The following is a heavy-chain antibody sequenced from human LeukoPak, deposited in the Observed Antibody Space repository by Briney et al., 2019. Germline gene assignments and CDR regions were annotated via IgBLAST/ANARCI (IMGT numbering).Heavy chain of an antibody. CDR1: GGTFSSYA. D-gene: IGHD6-6*01. V-gene: IGHV1-69*05. CDR3: VRGKTFRYSSSSQYFDY. Sequence: SVTVSFKASGGTFSSYAISWVRQAPGQGLDWMGGIIPIFGTANYAQKFQGRVTITTDESTSTAYMELSSLRSEDTAVYYCVRGKTFRYSSSSQYFDYWGQGTLVTVSS. CDR2: IIPIFGTA. J-gene: IGHJ4*02.